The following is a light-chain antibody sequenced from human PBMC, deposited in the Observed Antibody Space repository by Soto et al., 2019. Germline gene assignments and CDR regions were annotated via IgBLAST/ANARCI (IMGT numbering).Light chain of an antibody. V-gene: IGKV3-15*01. CDR3: QQYNNWPPWT. CDR1: ESISRN. J-gene: IGKJ1*01. CDR2: GAS. Sequence: EIVLTQSPGTLSLSPGERVALSCRASESISRNLAWYQQKPGQAPRLLIYGASTRATGIPARFSGSGSGTEFTLTISSLQSEDFAVYYCQQYNNWPPWTFGQGTKVDNK.